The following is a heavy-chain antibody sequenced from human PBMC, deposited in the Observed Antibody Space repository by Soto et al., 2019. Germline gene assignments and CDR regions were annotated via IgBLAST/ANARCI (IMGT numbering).Heavy chain of an antibody. J-gene: IGHJ6*03. CDR1: GFTFSSYG. D-gene: IGHD4-17*01. CDR3: AKDSGDYTNYYYYYMDV. CDR2: ISYDGSNK. V-gene: IGHV3-30*18. Sequence: GGSLRLSCAASGFTFSSYGMHWVRQAPGKGLEWVAVISYDGSNKYYADSVKGRFTISRDNSKNTLYLQMNSLRAEDTAVYYCAKDSGDYTNYYYYYMDVWGKGTTVTVSS.